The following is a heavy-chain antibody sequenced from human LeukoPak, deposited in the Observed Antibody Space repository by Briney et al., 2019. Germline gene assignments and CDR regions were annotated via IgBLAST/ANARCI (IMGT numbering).Heavy chain of an antibody. D-gene: IGHD3-22*01. CDR1: GYTFTNYY. Sequence: ASVKVSCKTSGYTFTNYYIHRVRQAPGQGLEWMGVINPSGGSTSYAQKFQGRVTMTRDTSTSTVYMELSSLRSEDTAVYYCARAYDSSAFYDYWGQGTLVTVSS. CDR3: ARAYDSSAFYDY. J-gene: IGHJ4*02. CDR2: INPSGGST. V-gene: IGHV1-46*01.